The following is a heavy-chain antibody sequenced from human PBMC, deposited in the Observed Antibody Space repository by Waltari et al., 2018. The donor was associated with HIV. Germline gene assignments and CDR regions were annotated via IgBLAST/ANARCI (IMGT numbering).Heavy chain of an antibody. CDR3: ARGPMYNWFDP. D-gene: IGHD3-10*01. J-gene: IGHJ5*02. CDR1: GFTFDDYA. Sequence: EVQLVESGGGLVQPGRSLRLSCAASGFTFDDYAMHWVRQAQGKGLEWVSSISWNSVRITYADSVRGRFTVSRDNAKNYLYLQMNSLRPDDTAFYYCARGPMYNWFDPWGQGSLVTVSS. CDR2: ISWNSVRI. V-gene: IGHV3-9*01.